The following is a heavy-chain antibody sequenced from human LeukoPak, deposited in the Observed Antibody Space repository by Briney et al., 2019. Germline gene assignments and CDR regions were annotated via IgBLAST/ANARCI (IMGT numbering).Heavy chain of an antibody. CDR3: GKTTTGYSSGRYPGWPVDY. Sequence: GGSLRLSCAVSGFTFSSYWMNWVRQAPGKGLEWVSGSFGSGGSAHYADSVKGRFTISRDNSKNTVYLQMDSLRVEDTAVYYCGKTTTGYSSGRYPGWPVDYWGQGTLVTVSS. D-gene: IGHD6-19*01. CDR2: SFGSGGSA. CDR1: GFTFSSYW. J-gene: IGHJ4*02. V-gene: IGHV3-23*01.